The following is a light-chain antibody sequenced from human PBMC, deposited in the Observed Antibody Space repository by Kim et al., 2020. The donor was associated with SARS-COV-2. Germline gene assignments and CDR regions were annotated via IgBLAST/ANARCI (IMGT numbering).Light chain of an antibody. CDR2: GAS. V-gene: IGKV3-20*01. CDR1: QSVRSSY. CDR3: QQYDSPPWT. J-gene: IGKJ1*01. Sequence: EIVLTQSPGTLSLSPGERATLSCRASQSVRSSYIAWYQQKPGQAPRLLIYGASSGATGIPDRFRGSGSGTDFTLTISRLEPEDFAVYYCQQYDSPPWTFGQGTKLEI.